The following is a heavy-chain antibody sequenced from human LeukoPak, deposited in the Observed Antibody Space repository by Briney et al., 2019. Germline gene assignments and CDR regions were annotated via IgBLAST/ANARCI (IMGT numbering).Heavy chain of an antibody. D-gene: IGHD3-16*02. V-gene: IGHV3-9*01. CDR1: GFTFDDYA. CDR3: AKDKGLRLGELSILDFDY. Sequence: GRSLRLSCAAPGFTFDDYAMHWVRQAPGKGLEWVSGISWNSGSIGYADSVKGRFTISRDNAKNSLYLQMNSLRAEDTALYYCAKDKGLRLGELSILDFDYWGQGTLVTVSS. CDR2: ISWNSGSI. J-gene: IGHJ4*02.